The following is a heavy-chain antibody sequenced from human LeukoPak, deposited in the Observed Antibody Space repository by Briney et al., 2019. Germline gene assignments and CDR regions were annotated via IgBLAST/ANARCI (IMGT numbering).Heavy chain of an antibody. D-gene: IGHD3-22*01. Sequence: GGSLRLSCAASGFTFSSYSMNWVRQAPGKGLEWVSYISSSSSTIYYANSVKGRFTISRDNAKNSLYLQMNSLRDEDTAVYYCARDRHYYDSSGYYPPTYYFDYWGQGTLVTVSS. CDR1: GFTFSSYS. V-gene: IGHV3-48*02. J-gene: IGHJ4*02. CDR2: ISSSSSTI. CDR3: ARDRHYYDSSGYYPPTYYFDY.